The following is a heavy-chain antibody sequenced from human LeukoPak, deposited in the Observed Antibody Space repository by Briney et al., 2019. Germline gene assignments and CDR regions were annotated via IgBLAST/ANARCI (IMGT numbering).Heavy chain of an antibody. D-gene: IGHD3-10*01. CDR2: INPDGSIT. CDR3: AKDLHYGSADY. Sequence: GGALGLSWSAPGFPFSYYWMPWVRQGPGKGLVLVSLINPDGSITNYADSVKGRFTISRDNAKTTLYLQMNSLRAEDTALYYCAKDLHYGSADYWGQGTLVTVSS. V-gene: IGHV3-74*01. J-gene: IGHJ4*02. CDR1: GFPFSYYW.